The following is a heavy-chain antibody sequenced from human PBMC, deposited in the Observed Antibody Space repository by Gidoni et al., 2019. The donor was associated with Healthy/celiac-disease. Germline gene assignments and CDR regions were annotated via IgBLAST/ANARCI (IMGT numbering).Heavy chain of an antibody. CDR1: GGSFSGYY. J-gene: IGHJ5*02. V-gene: IGHV4-34*01. CDR3: ARVHLPWFGESRNWFDP. CDR2: INHSGST. D-gene: IGHD3-10*01. Sequence: QVQLQQWGAGLLKPTETLSLTCAVYGGSFSGYYWSWIRQPPGKGLEWIGEINHSGSTNYNPSLKSRVTISVDTSKNQFSLKLSSVTAADTAVYYCARVHLPWFGESRNWFDPWGQGTLVTVSS.